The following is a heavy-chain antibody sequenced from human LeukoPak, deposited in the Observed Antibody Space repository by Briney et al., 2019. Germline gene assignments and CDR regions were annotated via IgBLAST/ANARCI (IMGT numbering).Heavy chain of an antibody. CDR1: GGSISSYY. J-gene: IGHJ5*02. CDR2: IYSSGST. CDR3: ARGAYGSRSTNWFDP. Sequence: SETLALTCTVSGGSISSYYGSWIRQPAGKGLEWVGRIYSSGSTDYNSSLKSRVTMAVDTSKHQSSLKLSSVTAADTAVYYCARGAYGSRSTNWFDPWGQGTLVPVSS. D-gene: IGHD3-10*01. V-gene: IGHV4-4*07.